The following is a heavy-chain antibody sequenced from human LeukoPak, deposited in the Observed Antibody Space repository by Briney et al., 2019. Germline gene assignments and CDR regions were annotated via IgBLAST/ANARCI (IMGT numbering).Heavy chain of an antibody. Sequence: PSETLSLTCTVSGGSISSYYWSWIRQPAGKGLEWTGRIYTSGSTNYNPSLKSRVTMSVDTSKNQFSLKLSSVTAADTAVYYCAREGIGSSSFVFDYWGQGTLVTVSS. CDR3: AREGIGSSSFVFDY. D-gene: IGHD6-6*01. J-gene: IGHJ4*02. CDR2: IYTSGST. CDR1: GGSISSYY. V-gene: IGHV4-4*07.